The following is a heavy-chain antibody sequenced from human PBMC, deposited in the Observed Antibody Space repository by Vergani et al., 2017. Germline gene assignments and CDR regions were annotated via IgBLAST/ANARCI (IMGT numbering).Heavy chain of an antibody. CDR2: ISYDGSNK. CDR3: AKEVGVGTTPYYYGMDG. J-gene: IGHJ6*02. V-gene: IGHV3-30-3*01. CDR1: GFTFSSYA. Sequence: QVQLVESGGGVVQPGRSLRLSCAASGFTFSSYAMHWVRQAPGKGLEWVAVISYDGSNKYYADAVKGRFTISRDNSKNTLYLQMNSLRAEDTAVYDCAKEVGVGTTPYYYGMDGWGQGTTVTVSS. D-gene: IGHD1-14*01.